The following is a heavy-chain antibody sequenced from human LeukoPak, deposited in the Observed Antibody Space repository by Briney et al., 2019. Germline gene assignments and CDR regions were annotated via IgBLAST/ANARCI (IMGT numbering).Heavy chain of an antibody. CDR1: GGSFSGYY. D-gene: IGHD6-6*01. Sequence: RPSETLSLTCAVYGGSFSGYYWSWIRQPPGKGLEWIGEINHSGSTNYNPSLKSRVTISVDTSKNQFSLKLSSVTAADTAVYYCARGRLATWYSSSSFCFDYWGQGTLVTVSS. J-gene: IGHJ4*02. CDR3: ARGRLATWYSSSSFCFDY. CDR2: INHSGST. V-gene: IGHV4-34*01.